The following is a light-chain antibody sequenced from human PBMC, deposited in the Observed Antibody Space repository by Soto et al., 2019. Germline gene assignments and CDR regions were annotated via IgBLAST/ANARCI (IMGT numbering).Light chain of an antibody. J-gene: IGLJ2*01. CDR3: GTWDSSLSAYVV. CDR2: DNN. CDR1: SSNIGNNY. Sequence: QSVLTQPPSVSAAPGQKGTISCSGSSSNIGNNYVSWYQQLPGTAPKLLIYDNNKRPSGIPDRFSGSKSGTSATLGITGLQTGDEADYYCGTWDSSLSAYVVFGRGTKLTVL. V-gene: IGLV1-51*01.